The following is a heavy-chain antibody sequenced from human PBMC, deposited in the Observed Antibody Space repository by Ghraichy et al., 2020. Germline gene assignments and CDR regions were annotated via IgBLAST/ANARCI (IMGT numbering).Heavy chain of an antibody. CDR2: IYASGST. CDR3: ARYGAECSSKCLDV. V-gene: IGHV4-4*09. Sequence: SETLSLTCTVSGGSINNIFWAWIRRVPGKGLEWIGWIYASGSTKYNPSFKSRLTISGDRSKNQVFLKLDSVTAADTAVYYCARYGAECSSKCLDVWGRGTTVTVSS. D-gene: IGHD2-21*01. J-gene: IGHJ6*02. CDR1: GGSINNIF.